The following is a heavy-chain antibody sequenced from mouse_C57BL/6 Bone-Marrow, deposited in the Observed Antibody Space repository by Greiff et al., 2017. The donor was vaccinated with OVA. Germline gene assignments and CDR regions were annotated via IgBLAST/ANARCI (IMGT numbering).Heavy chain of an antibody. D-gene: IGHD1-1*01. CDR1: GYTFTSYW. CDR3: ARWGVLHYSYYFDY. J-gene: IGHJ2*01. Sequence: QVQLQQPGAELVKPGASVKLSCKASGYTFTSYWMPWVKQRPGQGLEWIGMIHPNSGSTNYNEKFKSKATLTVDQSSSTAYMQLSSLTSEDSAVYYCARWGVLHYSYYFDYWGQGTTLTVSS. CDR2: IHPNSGST. V-gene: IGHV1-64*01.